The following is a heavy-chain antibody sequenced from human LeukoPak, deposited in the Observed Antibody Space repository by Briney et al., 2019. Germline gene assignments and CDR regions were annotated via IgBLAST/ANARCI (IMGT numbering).Heavy chain of an antibody. CDR2: IIPIFGTA. Sequence: SVKVSCKASGGTFSSYAISWVRQAPGQGLEWMGGIIPIFGTANYAQKFQGRVTITADKSTSTAYMELSSLRSEDTAVYYCASLKNSYDSSGYLVTDAFDIWGQGTMVTVSS. CDR1: GGTFSSYA. D-gene: IGHD3-22*01. CDR3: ASLKNSYDSSGYLVTDAFDI. V-gene: IGHV1-69*06. J-gene: IGHJ3*02.